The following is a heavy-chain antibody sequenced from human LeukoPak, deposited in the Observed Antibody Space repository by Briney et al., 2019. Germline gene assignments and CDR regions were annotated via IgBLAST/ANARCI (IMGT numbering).Heavy chain of an antibody. D-gene: IGHD6-19*01. J-gene: IGHJ4*02. CDR3: ARESSVSGWPFDY. Sequence: GGSLRLSCAASGFAFSGYWMSWVRQAPGKGLEWVANINQDGSETYYVDSVKGRFTISRDNTKNSLYLQMNSLRAEDTAVYYCARESSVSGWPFDYWGQGTLVTVSS. V-gene: IGHV3-7*01. CDR2: INQDGSET. CDR1: GFAFSGYW.